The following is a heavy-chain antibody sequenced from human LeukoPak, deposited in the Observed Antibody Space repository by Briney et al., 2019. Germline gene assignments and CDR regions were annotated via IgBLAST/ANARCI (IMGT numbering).Heavy chain of an antibody. J-gene: IGHJ4*02. V-gene: IGHV4-39*01. CDR2: ISYSGST. Sequence: PSETLSLPCTVSGGSLSSGSYYWGWIRQPPGKGVEWVGSISYSGSTYYNPSLKSRVTISVDTSKNQFPLKLSSVTAADTAVYYCARHHSSGWYFDYWGQGTLVTVSS. CDR3: ARHHSSGWYFDY. CDR1: GGSLSSGSYY. D-gene: IGHD6-19*01.